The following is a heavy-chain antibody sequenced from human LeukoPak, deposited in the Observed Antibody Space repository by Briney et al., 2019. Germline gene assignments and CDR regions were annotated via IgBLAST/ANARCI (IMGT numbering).Heavy chain of an antibody. CDR3: ARVPRFLEWLPSRSSYYYYYMDV. V-gene: IGHV4-59*01. CDR1: GGSISSYY. D-gene: IGHD3-3*01. Sequence: SETLSLTCTVSGGSISSYYWSWIRQPPGKGLEWIGYIYYSRSTNYNPSLKSRVTISVDTSKTQFSLKLSSVTAADTAVYYCARVPRFLEWLPSRSSYYYYYMDVWGKGTTVTVSS. CDR2: IYYSRST. J-gene: IGHJ6*03.